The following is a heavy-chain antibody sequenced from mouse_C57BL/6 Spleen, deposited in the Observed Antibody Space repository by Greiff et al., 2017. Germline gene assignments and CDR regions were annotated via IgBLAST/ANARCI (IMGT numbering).Heavy chain of an antibody. J-gene: IGHJ3*01. CDR2: INPSSGYT. CDR1: GYTFTSYW. V-gene: IGHV1-7*01. CDR3: ARAGDYDRAWFAY. D-gene: IGHD2-4*01. Sequence: VMLVESGAELAKPGASVKLSCKASGYTFTSYWMHWVKQRPGQGLEWIGYINPSSGYTKYNQKFKDKSTLTADKSSSTAYMQLSSLTYEDSAVYYCARAGDYDRAWFAYWGQGTLVTVSA.